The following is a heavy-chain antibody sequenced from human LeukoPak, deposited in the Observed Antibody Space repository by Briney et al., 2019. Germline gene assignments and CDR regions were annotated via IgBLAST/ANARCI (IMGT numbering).Heavy chain of an antibody. Sequence: SETLSLTCTVSGGSISSYYWSWIRQPPGKVLEWIGYIYYSGSTNYNPSLKSRVTISVDTSKNQFSLKLSSVTAADTAVYYCARVTASFGGSYFTDYWGQGTLVTVSS. CDR3: ARVTASFGGSYFTDY. CDR2: IYYSGST. V-gene: IGHV4-59*01. J-gene: IGHJ4*02. CDR1: GGSISSYY. D-gene: IGHD1-26*01.